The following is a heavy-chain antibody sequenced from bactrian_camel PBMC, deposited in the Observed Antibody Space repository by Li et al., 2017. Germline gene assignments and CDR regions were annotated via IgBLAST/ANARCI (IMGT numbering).Heavy chain of an antibody. J-gene: IGHJ4*01. CDR2: IDSDGIA. D-gene: IGHD2*01. V-gene: IGHV3S53*01. Sequence: HVQLVESGGGSVQAGGSLRLSCSASDSVYNSESHCMAWFRQAPGKEREGVAAIDSDGIASYADSVKGRFTVPRDNANNTVNLMMNSLKPEDTACTTVRQISAHIVVVPTLHGGRIFWARGPRSPSP. CDR1: DSVYNSESHC.